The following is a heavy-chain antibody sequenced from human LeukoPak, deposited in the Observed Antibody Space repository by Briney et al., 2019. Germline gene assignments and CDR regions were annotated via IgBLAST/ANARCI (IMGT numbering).Heavy chain of an antibody. V-gene: IGHV1-18*01. Sequence: GASVKVSCKASGYTFISYSMNWVRQAPGQGPEWMGWISFYNRNANYAQKFMARVTMTTDTSTGTAYMELRRLRPDDTAVYYCAICSGRSGYTCANYYYYMDVWGKGTTVTVSS. D-gene: IGHD2-15*01. J-gene: IGHJ6*03. CDR2: ISFYNRNA. CDR3: AICSGRSGYTCANYYYYMDV. CDR1: GYTFISYS.